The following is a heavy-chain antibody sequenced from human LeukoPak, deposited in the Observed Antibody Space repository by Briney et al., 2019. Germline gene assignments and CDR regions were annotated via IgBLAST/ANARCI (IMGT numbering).Heavy chain of an antibody. V-gene: IGHV4-59*08. CDR1: GGSFSGYY. CDR2: IYYSGDT. Sequence: SETLSLTCAVYGGSFSGYYWIWVRQPPGKGLEWIGRIYYSGDTNYNPSLKSRVTISVDTSKNQFSLRLTSVTATDTAVYYCARHGWGVDWGQGTLVTVSS. CDR3: ARHGWGVD. J-gene: IGHJ4*02. D-gene: IGHD3-10*01.